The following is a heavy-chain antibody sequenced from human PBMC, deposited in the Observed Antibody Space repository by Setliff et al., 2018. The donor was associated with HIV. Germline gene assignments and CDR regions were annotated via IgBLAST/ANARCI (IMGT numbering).Heavy chain of an antibody. CDR1: GGSISSGGYY. D-gene: IGHD6-13*01. Sequence: SETLSLTCNVSGGSISSGGYYWSWIRQPVGKGLEWIGHIYTSGSTNYNPSLKSRVTISIDTSKNQFSLKLSSVTAADTAVYYCARDRGGAAAGGYYYMDVWGKGTTVTVS. CDR2: IYTSGST. J-gene: IGHJ6*03. CDR3: ARDRGGAAAGGYYYMDV. V-gene: IGHV4-61*09.